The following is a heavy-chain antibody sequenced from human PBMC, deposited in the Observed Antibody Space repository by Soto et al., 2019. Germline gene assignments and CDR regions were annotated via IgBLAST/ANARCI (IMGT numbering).Heavy chain of an antibody. CDR2: IYYSGST. D-gene: IGHD6-6*01. CDR3: ARGISSPAPDACDL. V-gene: IGHV4-31*03. J-gene: IGHJ3*01. Sequence: QVQLQESGPGLVKPSQTLFLTCTVSGGSISSGGYYWSWLRQHPGKGLECIGYIYYSGSTYYNPSLKRRVTIPVDTSKNQFSLKRSAVTAADTAVYYCARGISSPAPDACDLWGQGTMVTVSS. CDR1: GGSISSGGYY.